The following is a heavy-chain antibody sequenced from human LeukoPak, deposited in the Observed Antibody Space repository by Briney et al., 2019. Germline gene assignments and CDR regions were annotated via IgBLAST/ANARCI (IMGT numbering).Heavy chain of an antibody. V-gene: IGHV3-48*04. Sequence: QAGGSLRLSCAASGFTFSSYSMNWVRQAPGKGLEWVSYISGTTSTIYYADSVKGRFTISRDNAKNSLYLQMNGLRAEDTAVYYCARDLVVVQTATPVYWGQGTLVTVSS. CDR1: GFTFSSYS. D-gene: IGHD2-15*01. J-gene: IGHJ4*02. CDR3: ARDLVVVQTATPVY. CDR2: ISGTTSTI.